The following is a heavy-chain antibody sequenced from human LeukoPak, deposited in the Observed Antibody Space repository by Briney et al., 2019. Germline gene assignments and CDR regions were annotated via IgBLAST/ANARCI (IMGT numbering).Heavy chain of an antibody. Sequence: SETLSLTCAVYGGSFSGYYWSWIRQPPGKGLEWIGEINHSGSTNYNPSLKSRVTISVDTSKNQFSLKLSSVTAADTAVYYRARLKRGLLWFGESYYYGMDVWGQGTTVTVSS. D-gene: IGHD3-10*01. CDR3: ARLKRGLLWFGESYYYGMDV. CDR2: INHSGST. J-gene: IGHJ6*02. V-gene: IGHV4-34*01. CDR1: GGSFSGYY.